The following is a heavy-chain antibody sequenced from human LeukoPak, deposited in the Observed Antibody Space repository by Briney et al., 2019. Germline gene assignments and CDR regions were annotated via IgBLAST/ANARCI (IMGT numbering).Heavy chain of an antibody. J-gene: IGHJ4*02. D-gene: IGHD6-13*01. CDR1: GGTFSSYA. Sequence: SVKVSCKASGGTFSSYAISWVRQAPGQGLEWMGGIIPIFGTANYAQKFQGRVTITADESTSTAYMELSSLRSEDTAVYYCARTSRIAAAGNGFDYWGQGTLVTVSP. CDR2: IIPIFGTA. V-gene: IGHV1-69*13. CDR3: ARTSRIAAAGNGFDY.